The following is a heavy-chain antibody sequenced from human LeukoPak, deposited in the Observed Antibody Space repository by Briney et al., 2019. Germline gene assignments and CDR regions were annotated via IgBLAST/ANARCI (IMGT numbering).Heavy chain of an antibody. Sequence: GGSLRLSCAASGFTFSSYWMSWFRQIPGKGLEWLGNIKTDGSEKYYLDSVRDRFTISRDNAKNSLFLQMNSLRGEDTAVYYCVRDYVWGNYDPDYWGQGTLVTVTS. V-gene: IGHV3-7*01. CDR3: VRDYVWGNYDPDY. J-gene: IGHJ4*02. CDR2: IKTDGSEK. D-gene: IGHD3-16*01. CDR1: GFTFSSYW.